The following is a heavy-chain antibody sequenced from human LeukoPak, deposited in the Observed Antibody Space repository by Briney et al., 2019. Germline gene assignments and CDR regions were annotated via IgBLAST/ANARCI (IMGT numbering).Heavy chain of an antibody. CDR3: AKTVTTGLDAFDI. CDR1: GGSISSSIYY. Sequence: PSETLSLTCIVSGGSISSSIYYWGWIRQPPGKGLEWIGSIYYSGTTYYNSSLESRVTISVDTSKKQFSMKLTSVTAADTAVYYCAKTVTTGLDAFDIWGQGTMVTVSS. V-gene: IGHV4-39*07. D-gene: IGHD4-17*01. J-gene: IGHJ3*02. CDR2: IYYSGTT.